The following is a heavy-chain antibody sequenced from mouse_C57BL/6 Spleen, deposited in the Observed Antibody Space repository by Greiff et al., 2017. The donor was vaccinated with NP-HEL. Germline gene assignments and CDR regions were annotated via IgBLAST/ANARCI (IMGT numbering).Heavy chain of an antibody. V-gene: IGHV1-39*01. CDR2: INPNYGTT. Sequence: EVQLQQSGPELVKPGASVKISCKASGYSFTDYNMNWVKQSNGKSLEWIGVINPNYGTTSYNQKFKGKATLTVDQSSSTAYMQLNSLTSEYYAVYYGARPGSSDWYFDVWGTGTTVTVSS. J-gene: IGHJ1*03. CDR1: GYSFTDYN. CDR3: ARPGSSDWYFDV. D-gene: IGHD1-1*01.